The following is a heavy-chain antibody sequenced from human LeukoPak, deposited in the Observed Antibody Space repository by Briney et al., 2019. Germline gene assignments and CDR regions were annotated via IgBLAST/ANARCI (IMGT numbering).Heavy chain of an antibody. Sequence: GGSLRLSCSASGFTFSAYAMYWVRQAPGKGLEYVSGISNNGGSSFYADSVKGRFIISRDNSKNTLYLQMSSLRAEDTAVYYCVKITSVTGGDCWGQGTRLTVSS. V-gene: IGHV3-64D*09. J-gene: IGHJ4*02. CDR3: VKITSVTGGDC. CDR1: GFTFSAYA. CDR2: ISNNGGSS. D-gene: IGHD1-1*01.